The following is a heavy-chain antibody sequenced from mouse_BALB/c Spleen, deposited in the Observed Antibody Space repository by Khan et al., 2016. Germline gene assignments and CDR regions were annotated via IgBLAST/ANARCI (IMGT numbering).Heavy chain of an antibody. J-gene: IGHJ2*01. D-gene: IGHD2-4*01. CDR1: GYTFTSYY. CDR3: ARGGLRRGYYFDY. CDR2: IYPGNVNT. V-gene: IGHV1S56*01. Sequence: VQLQESGPELVKPGASVRISCKTSGYTFTSYYIHWVKQRPGQGLEWIGWIYPGNVNTKYNEKFKGKATLTADKSSSTAYMQLSSLTSEDSAVYFCARGGLRRGYYFDYWGQGTTLTVSS.